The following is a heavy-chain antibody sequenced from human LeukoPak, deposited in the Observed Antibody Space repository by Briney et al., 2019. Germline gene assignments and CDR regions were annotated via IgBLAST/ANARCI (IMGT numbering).Heavy chain of an antibody. J-gene: IGHJ4*02. V-gene: IGHV1-2*02. D-gene: IGHD6-19*01. CDR3: AREGVGYSSGWYPGFDY. Sequence: ASVKVSCKASGYTFTGYYMHWVRQAPGQGLEWMGWINPNSGGTNYAQKFQGRVTMTRDTSIGTAYMKLSRLRSDDTAVYYCAREGVGYSSGWYPGFDYWGQGTLVTVSS. CDR1: GYTFTGYY. CDR2: INPNSGGT.